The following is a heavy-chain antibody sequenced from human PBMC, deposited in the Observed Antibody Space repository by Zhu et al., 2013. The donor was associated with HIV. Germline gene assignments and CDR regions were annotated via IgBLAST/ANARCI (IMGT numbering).Heavy chain of an antibody. CDR3: ARFEYFSGSYYYYNTGMDV. J-gene: IGHJ6*02. CDR1: GYDFITYG. CDR2: ISASNGNT. D-gene: IGHD1-26*01. V-gene: IGHV1-18*01. Sequence: VQLVQSGAEVKRPGASVKVSCKTSGYDFITYGISWVRQAPGQGLEWMGWISASNGNTNYAQRLQGRVTMTTDKYTSTAYMELRSLRSDDTAVYYCARFEYFSGSYYYYNTGMDVWGQGTTVTVSS.